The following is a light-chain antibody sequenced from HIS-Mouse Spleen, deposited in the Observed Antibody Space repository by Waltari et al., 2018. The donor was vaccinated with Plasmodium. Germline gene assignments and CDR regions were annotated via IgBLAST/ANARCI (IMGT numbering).Light chain of an antibody. CDR2: EDS. CDR1: ALPKKY. Sequence: SYELTQPPSVSVSPGQTARITCSGDALPKKYAYWYQQKSGQAPVLVIYEDSKRPSGIPERFAGSSSGTMATLTISGAQLEDEADYYCYSIDSSGNHRVFGGGTKLTVL. CDR3: YSIDSSGNHRV. V-gene: IGLV3-10*01. J-gene: IGLJ3*02.